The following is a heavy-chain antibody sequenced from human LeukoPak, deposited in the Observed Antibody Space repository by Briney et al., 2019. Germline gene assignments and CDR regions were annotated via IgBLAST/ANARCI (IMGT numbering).Heavy chain of an antibody. CDR2: ISGSGGST. V-gene: IGHV3-23*01. Sequence: GGSLRLSCAASGFTFSSYAMSWVRQAPGKGLEWVSAISGSGGSTYYADSVKGRFTTSRDNSKNTLYLQMNSLRAEDTAVYYCAKGGSGDYGFDYWGQGTLVTVSS. J-gene: IGHJ4*02. CDR1: GFTFSSYA. CDR3: AKGGSGDYGFDY. D-gene: IGHD4-17*01.